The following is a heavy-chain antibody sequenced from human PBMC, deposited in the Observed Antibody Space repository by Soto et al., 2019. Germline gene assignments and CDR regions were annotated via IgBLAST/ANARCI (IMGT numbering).Heavy chain of an antibody. CDR1: GGSISSGGYY. V-gene: IGHV4-31*03. CDR2: IYYSGST. J-gene: IGHJ5*02. Sequence: PSETLSLTCTVSGGSISSGGYYWSWIRQHPGKGLEWIGYIYYSGSTYYNPSLKSRVTISVDTSKNQFSLKLSSVTAADTAVYYCARVMRIGYCISTSCYGLFDPWGQGTLVTVSS. CDR3: ARVMRIGYCISTSCYGLFDP. D-gene: IGHD2-2*01.